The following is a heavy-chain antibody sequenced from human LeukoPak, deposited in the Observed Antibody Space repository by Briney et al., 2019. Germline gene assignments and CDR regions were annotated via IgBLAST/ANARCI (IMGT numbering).Heavy chain of an antibody. CDR2: IYHSGSA. CDR3: ARGDCSSTICYSPMDV. V-gene: IGHV4-39*07. CDR1: GGSITSSSYY. D-gene: IGHD2-2*01. J-gene: IGHJ6*03. Sequence: SETLSLTCTVSGGSITSSSYYWVWIRQPPGKGLEWIGSIYHSGSAYYNPSLKSRVTISVDTSKNQFSLKLSSVTAADTAVYYCARGDCSSTICYSPMDVWGKGTTVTVSS.